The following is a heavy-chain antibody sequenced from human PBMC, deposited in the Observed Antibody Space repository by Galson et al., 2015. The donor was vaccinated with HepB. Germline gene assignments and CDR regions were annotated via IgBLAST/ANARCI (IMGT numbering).Heavy chain of an antibody. J-gene: IGHJ4*02. CDR1: GFTFSNFW. Sequence: SLRLSCAASGFTFSNFWMNWVRQAPGKGLEWVANVNAQPYYVDSVRGRFTISRDNAKNSLYLQMDNLRAEDTAVYYCVRKGAPAGFFDYWGQGALVTVSS. CDR3: VRKGAPAGFFDY. CDR2: VNAQP. V-gene: IGHV3-7*03. D-gene: IGHD6-19*01.